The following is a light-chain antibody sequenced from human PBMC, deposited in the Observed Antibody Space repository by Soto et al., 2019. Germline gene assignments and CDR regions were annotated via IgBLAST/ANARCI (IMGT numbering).Light chain of an antibody. Sequence: DNQVAQSRCSLIKSIGYRVTITCRASQRINIYLTWYRQKPGKAPELLIYCASNLQSGVPSRFSGSGSGTDFTLTISGLEPEDFATYYCQQSFSTPTFGQVTLLEIK. CDR3: QQSFSTPT. CDR2: CAS. CDR1: QRINIY. V-gene: IGKV1-39*01. J-gene: IGKJ5*01.